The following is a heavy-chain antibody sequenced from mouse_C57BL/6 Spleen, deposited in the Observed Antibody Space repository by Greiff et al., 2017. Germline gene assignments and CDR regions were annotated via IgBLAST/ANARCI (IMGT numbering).Heavy chain of an antibody. J-gene: IGHJ2*01. Sequence: QVQLKQPGAELVMPGASVKLSCKASGYTFTSYWMHWVKQRPGQGLEWIGEIDPSDSYTNYNQKFKGKSTLTVDKSSSTAYMQLSSLTSEDSAVYYCARSRAGTRGNYFDYWGQGTTLTVSS. CDR1: GYTFTSYW. V-gene: IGHV1-69*01. D-gene: IGHD3-3*01. CDR3: ARSRAGTRGNYFDY. CDR2: IDPSDSYT.